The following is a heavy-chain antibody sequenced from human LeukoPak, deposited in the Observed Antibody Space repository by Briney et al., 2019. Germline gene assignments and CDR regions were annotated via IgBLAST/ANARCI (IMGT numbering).Heavy chain of an antibody. D-gene: IGHD6-6*01. J-gene: IGHJ3*02. CDR2: ISSSSTSR. Sequence: GGSLRLSCAASGFTVSSNYMSWVRQAPGKGLEWVAYISSSSTSRDYADSVRGRFTISRDNARNSLYLQMNSLRAEDTAVYYCARGGAARPDIWGQGTMVIVSS. CDR3: ARGGAARPDI. V-gene: IGHV3-48*01. CDR1: GFTVSSNY.